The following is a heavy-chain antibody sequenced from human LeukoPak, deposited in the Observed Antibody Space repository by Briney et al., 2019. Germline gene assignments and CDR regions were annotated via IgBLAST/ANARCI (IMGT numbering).Heavy chain of an antibody. Sequence: SETLSLTCTVSGGSINSYYWSWIRQPPGNELEWIGYIYFSGRTNYDPSLKSRVTISIDTSKNQFSLTLTSVTAADTAMYYCAGGAWGDWYFDLWGRGTLVTVSS. CDR3: AGGAWGDWYFDL. CDR2: IYFSGRT. D-gene: IGHD7-27*01. CDR1: GGSINSYY. V-gene: IGHV4-59*01. J-gene: IGHJ2*01.